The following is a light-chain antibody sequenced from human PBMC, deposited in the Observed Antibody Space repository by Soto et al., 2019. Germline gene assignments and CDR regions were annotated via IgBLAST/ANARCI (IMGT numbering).Light chain of an antibody. V-gene: IGKV3-20*01. CDR1: QSVSSNS. J-gene: IGKJ1*01. CDR3: HQYGSSRRT. Sequence: ETVLTQSPGTLSLSPGEGATLSCRASQSVSSNSLAWYQQKPGQAPGLLIYGASTRATGIPDRFSGSGSGTDFTLTISRLEPEDFAVYYCHQYGSSRRTFGQGTKVDIK. CDR2: GAS.